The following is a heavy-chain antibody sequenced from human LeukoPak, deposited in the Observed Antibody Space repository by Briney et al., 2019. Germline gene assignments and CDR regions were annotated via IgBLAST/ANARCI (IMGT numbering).Heavy chain of an antibody. CDR1: GFTFSSYS. CDR3: ARRDIVVVPAASSPYYYYYGMDV. V-gene: IGHV3-21*01. J-gene: IGHJ6*02. Sequence: GGSLRLSCAASGFTFSSYSMNWVRQAPGKGLEWVSSISSSSSYIYYADSVKGRFTISRDNAKNSLYLQMNSLRAEDTAVYYCARRDIVVVPAASSPYYYYYGMDVWGQGTTVTVSS. D-gene: IGHD2-2*01. CDR2: ISSSSSYI.